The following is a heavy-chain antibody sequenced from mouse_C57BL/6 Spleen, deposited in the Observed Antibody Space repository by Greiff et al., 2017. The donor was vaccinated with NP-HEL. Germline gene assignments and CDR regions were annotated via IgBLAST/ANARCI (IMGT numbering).Heavy chain of an antibody. CDR2: IDPSDSET. CDR3: ARSVCYYDWFAY. V-gene: IGHV1-52*01. J-gene: IGHJ3*01. CDR1: GYTFTSYW. Sequence: QVQLQQPGAELVRPGSSVKLSCKASGYTFTSYWMHWVKQRPIQGLEWIGNIDPSDSETHYNQKFKDKATLTVDKSSSTAYMQLSSLTSEDSAVYYCARSVCYYDWFAYWGQGTLVTV. D-gene: IGHD1-1*01.